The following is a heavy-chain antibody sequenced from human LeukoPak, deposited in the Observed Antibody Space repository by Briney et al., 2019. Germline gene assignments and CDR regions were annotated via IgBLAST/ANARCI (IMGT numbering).Heavy chain of an antibody. CDR1: GFTFSSYG. Sequence: GGSLRLSCAASGFTFSSYGMHWVRQARGKGLEWVAVISYDGSNKYYADSVKGRFTISRDSSKNTLYLQMNSLRAEDTAVYYCAKGVSDDSSGYPLYFDYWGQGTLVTVSS. CDR3: AKGVSDDSSGYPLYFDY. J-gene: IGHJ4*02. CDR2: ISYDGSNK. D-gene: IGHD3-22*01. V-gene: IGHV3-30*18.